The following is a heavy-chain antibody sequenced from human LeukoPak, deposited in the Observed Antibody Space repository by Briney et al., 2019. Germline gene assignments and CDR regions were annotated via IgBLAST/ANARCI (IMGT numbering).Heavy chain of an antibody. CDR2: INWNGGST. D-gene: IGHD2-15*01. J-gene: IGHJ3*02. CDR1: GFTFDDYG. CDR3: ARTGGDMDPTDAFDI. V-gene: IGHV3-20*04. Sequence: GGSLRLSCAASGFTFDDYGMSWVRQAPGKGREWVSGINWNGGSTGYADSVKGRFTISRDNAKNSLYLQMNSVRAEDTALYYCARTGGDMDPTDAFDIWGQGTMVTVSS.